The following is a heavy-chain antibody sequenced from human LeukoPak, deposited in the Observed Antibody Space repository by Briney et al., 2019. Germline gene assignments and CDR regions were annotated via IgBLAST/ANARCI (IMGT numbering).Heavy chain of an antibody. J-gene: IGHJ4*02. D-gene: IGHD3-10*01. CDR1: GYTFTGYY. CDR2: INPNSGGT. Sequence: ASVKVSCKASGYTFTGYYMHWVRQAPGQGLEWMGWINPNSGGTNYAQKFQGRVTMTRDTSISTAYMELSRLRSDDTAVYYCARDVRFYYGSGSYFPYFDYWGQGTLVTVSS. CDR3: ARDVRFYYGSGSYFPYFDY. V-gene: IGHV1-2*02.